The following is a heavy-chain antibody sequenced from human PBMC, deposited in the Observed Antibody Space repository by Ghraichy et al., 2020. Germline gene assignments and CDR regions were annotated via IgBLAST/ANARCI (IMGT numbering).Heavy chain of an antibody. Sequence: ETLSLTCTASGFPLSNYAMSWVRQTPGKGLEWVSSIEGGSVDSYYTDSVKGRFIISRDDPRNTLYLQMNSLRDEDTAVYYCAPDGVSADGLWNYIDPWGQGTLVTVSS. D-gene: IGHD1-7*01. J-gene: IGHJ5*02. CDR2: IEGGSVDS. V-gene: IGHV3-23*01. CDR3: APDGVSADGLWNYIDP. CDR1: GFPLSNYA.